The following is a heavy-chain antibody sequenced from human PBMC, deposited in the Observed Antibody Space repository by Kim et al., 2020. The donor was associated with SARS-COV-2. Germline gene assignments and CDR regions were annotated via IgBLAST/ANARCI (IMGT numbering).Heavy chain of an antibody. V-gene: IGHV4-39*01. CDR3: ARTTGYCSSTSCYNPLFDY. CDR1: GGSISSSSYY. Sequence: SETLSLTCTVSGGSISSSSYYWGWIRQPPGKGLEWIGSIYYSGSTYYNPSLKSRVTISVDTSKNQFSLKLSSVTAADTAVYYCARTTGYCSSTSCYNPLFDYWGQGTLVTVSS. J-gene: IGHJ4*02. CDR2: IYYSGST. D-gene: IGHD2-2*02.